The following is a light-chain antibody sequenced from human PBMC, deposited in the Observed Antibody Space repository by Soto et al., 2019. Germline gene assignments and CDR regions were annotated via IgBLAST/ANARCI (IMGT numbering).Light chain of an antibody. Sequence: DIQMTQSPSTLSASVGDRVTITCRASQSISSWLAWYQQKQGKAPKLLIYKASSLESGVPSRFSGSGSGTEFTLTISSLQPDDFATYYCKQYNSYSTFGQGTKVEIK. J-gene: IGKJ1*01. CDR3: KQYNSYST. CDR1: QSISSW. V-gene: IGKV1-5*03. CDR2: KAS.